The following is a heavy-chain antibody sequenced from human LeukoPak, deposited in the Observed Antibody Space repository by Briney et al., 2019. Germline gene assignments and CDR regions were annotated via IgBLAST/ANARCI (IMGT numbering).Heavy chain of an antibody. J-gene: IGHJ6*03. Sequence: SETLSLTCTVSGGSISSYYWSWIRQPPGKGLEWIGYISYSGSTYYSPSLKSRVTTSVDTSKNQFSLKLTSVTAADTAVYYCARTTEGGYTYGYFYYYYMDVWGKGTTVTVSS. V-gene: IGHV4-59*01. CDR1: GGSISSYY. CDR2: ISYSGST. D-gene: IGHD5-18*01. CDR3: ARTTEGGYTYGYFYYYYMDV.